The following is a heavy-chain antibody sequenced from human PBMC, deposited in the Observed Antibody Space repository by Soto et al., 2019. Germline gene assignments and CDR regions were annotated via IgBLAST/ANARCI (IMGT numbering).Heavy chain of an antibody. CDR3: ARGMTTVTNGYYYYYGMDV. CDR2: INHSGST. Sequence: QVQLQQWGAGLLKPSETLSLTCAVYGGSFSGYYWSWIRQPPGKGLEWIGEINHSGSTNYNPSLKSRVTISVDTSKNQFSLKLSSVTAADTAVYYCARGMTTVTNGYYYYYGMDVWGQGTTVTVSS. CDR1: GGSFSGYY. J-gene: IGHJ6*02. V-gene: IGHV4-34*01. D-gene: IGHD4-17*01.